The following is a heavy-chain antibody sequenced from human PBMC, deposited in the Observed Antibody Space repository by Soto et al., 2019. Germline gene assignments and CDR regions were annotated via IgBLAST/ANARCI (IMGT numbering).Heavy chain of an antibody. CDR2: INPNSGGT. CDR1: GYTFTGYY. V-gene: IGHV1-2*02. Sequence: ASVKVSCKASGYTFTGYYMHWVRQAPGQGLEWMGWINPNSGGTNYAQKFQGRVTMTRDTSISTAYMELSRLRSDDTAVYYCARDQYSGSCYVNKYYFDYWGQGTLVTVSS. D-gene: IGHD1-26*01. CDR3: ARDQYSGSCYVNKYYFDY. J-gene: IGHJ4*02.